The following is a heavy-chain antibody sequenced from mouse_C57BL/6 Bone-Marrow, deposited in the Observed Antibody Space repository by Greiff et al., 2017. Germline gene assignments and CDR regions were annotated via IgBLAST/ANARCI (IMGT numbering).Heavy chain of an antibody. V-gene: IGHV1-54*01. CDR2: INPGRGGT. CDR1: GYAFTDYF. D-gene: IGHD1-3*01. Sequence: QVQLKQSGAELVRPGTSVKVSCKASGYAFTDYFMEWVKQRPGQGLEWIGDINPGRGGTSYNEKFKGKATLTADKSSSTAYLQLRSLTSEDSAVYYCAKLSTNYYAKAYWGQGKSATVSS. J-gene: IGHJ4*01. CDR3: AKLSTNYYAKAY.